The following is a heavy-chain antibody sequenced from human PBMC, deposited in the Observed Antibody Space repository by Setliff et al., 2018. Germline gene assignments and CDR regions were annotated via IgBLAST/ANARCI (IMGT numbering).Heavy chain of an antibody. CDR3: ARGPSPTVTPSRLIYFYHMDV. V-gene: IGHV1-69*10. CDR2: IIPVLGMS. J-gene: IGHJ6*03. D-gene: IGHD4-17*01. CDR1: GDPFNAYG. Sequence: SVKVSCKASGDPFNAYGVSWVRQAPGQGLEWMGAIIPVLGMSDYAQKFQGRLTITADQSTTTVYMELSSLRFDDTALYYCARGPSPTVTPSRLIYFYHMDVWGTGTTVTVSS.